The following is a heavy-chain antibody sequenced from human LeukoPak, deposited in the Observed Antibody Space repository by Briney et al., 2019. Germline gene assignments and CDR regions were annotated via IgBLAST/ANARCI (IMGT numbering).Heavy chain of an antibody. V-gene: IGHV4-61*01. D-gene: IGHD6-13*01. CDR2: IYYSGST. J-gene: IGHJ4*02. Sequence: PSETLSLTCTVSGVSISSSIYYWSWIRQPPGTGLEWIGYIYYSGSTNYNPSLKSRVTISVDTSKNQFSLKLSSVTAADTAVYYCAREGPGSRPFDYWGQGTLVTVSS. CDR1: GVSISSSIYY. CDR3: AREGPGSRPFDY.